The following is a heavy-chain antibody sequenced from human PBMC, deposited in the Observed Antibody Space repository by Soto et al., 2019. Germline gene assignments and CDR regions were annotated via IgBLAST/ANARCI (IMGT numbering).Heavy chain of an antibody. CDR2: ITGSSSYE. CDR3: ATWHEREHAYDV. CDR1: GFSFRSYT. Sequence: EVQLVESGGGLVKPGGSLRLSCAASGFSFRSYTLHWLRQAPGGGLEWVSSITGSSSYEFYADSVKGRFTTSSDSSKTTVYLQMNDLRPDDTAVYYCATWHEREHAYDVWGQGTTVTVSS. D-gene: IGHD1-1*01. J-gene: IGHJ3*01. V-gene: IGHV3-21*04.